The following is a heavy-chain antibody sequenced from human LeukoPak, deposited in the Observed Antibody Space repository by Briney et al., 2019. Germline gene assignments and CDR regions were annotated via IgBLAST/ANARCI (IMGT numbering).Heavy chain of an antibody. Sequence: PSETLSLTCTVSGGSISSYSWNWIRQPPGRGLEWIGYMYYRGSTNFNPSLRSRVTMSLDTSKNQFSLKLSSVTAADTAVYYCASFPRYFDWLLPYWGQGTLVTVSS. CDR2: MYYRGST. D-gene: IGHD3-9*01. V-gene: IGHV4-59*01. CDR3: ASFPRYFDWLLPY. J-gene: IGHJ4*02. CDR1: GGSISSYS.